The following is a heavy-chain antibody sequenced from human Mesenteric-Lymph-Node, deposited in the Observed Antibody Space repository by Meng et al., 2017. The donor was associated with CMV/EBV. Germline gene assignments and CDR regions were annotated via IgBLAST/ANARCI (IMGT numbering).Heavy chain of an antibody. CDR3: ARDQYYYDSSGIDY. Sequence: CAVYGGSFSGYYWSWIRQPPGKGLEWIGEINHSGSTSYSPSLKGRVTISVDTSKNQFSLKLSSVTAADTAVYYCARDQYYYDSSGIDYWGQGTLVTVSS. CDR2: INHSGST. J-gene: IGHJ4*02. D-gene: IGHD3-22*01. CDR1: GGSFSGYY. V-gene: IGHV4-34*01.